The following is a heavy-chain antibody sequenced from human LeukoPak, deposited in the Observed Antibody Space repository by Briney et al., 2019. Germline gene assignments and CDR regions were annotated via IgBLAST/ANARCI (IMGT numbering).Heavy chain of an antibody. CDR1: GFTFSSYG. J-gene: IGHJ4*02. CDR2: IWYDGSNK. CDR3: ARDRYYYDSSGYYYLDY. D-gene: IGHD3-22*01. V-gene: IGHV3-33*01. Sequence: GGSLRLSCAASGFTFSSYGMHWVRQAPGKGLEWVAIIWYDGSNKYYADSVKGRFTISRDNSKNTLYLQMNSLRAEDTAVYYCARDRYYYDSSGYYYLDYWGQGTLVTVSS.